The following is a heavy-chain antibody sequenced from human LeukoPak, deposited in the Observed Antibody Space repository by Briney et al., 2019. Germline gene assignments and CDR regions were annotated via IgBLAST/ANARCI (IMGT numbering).Heavy chain of an antibody. V-gene: IGHV1-46*01. J-gene: IGHJ5*02. D-gene: IGHD6-13*01. CDR1: GYTFTSYY. Sequence: ASVKVSCKASGYTFTSYYMHWVRQAPGRGLEWMGIINPSGGSTSYAQKFQGRVTMTRDTSTSTVYMELSSLRSEDTAVYYCARDSGSYSGSRDNWFDPWGQGTLVTVSS. CDR3: ARDSGSYSGSRDNWFDP. CDR2: INPSGGST.